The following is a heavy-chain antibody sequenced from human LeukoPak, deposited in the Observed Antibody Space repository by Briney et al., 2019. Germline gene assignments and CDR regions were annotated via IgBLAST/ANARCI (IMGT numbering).Heavy chain of an antibody. CDR1: GFTVSSNY. CDR2: IYSGGST. Sequence: GGSLRLSCAASGFTVSSNYMSWVRQAPGKGLEWVSVIYSGGSTYYSDSVTGRFTISRDNSKNTLYLQMNSLRAEDTAVYYCAREITMVRGSYYYYYGMDVWGKGTTVTVSS. D-gene: IGHD3-10*01. CDR3: AREITMVRGSYYYYYGMDV. V-gene: IGHV3-53*01. J-gene: IGHJ6*04.